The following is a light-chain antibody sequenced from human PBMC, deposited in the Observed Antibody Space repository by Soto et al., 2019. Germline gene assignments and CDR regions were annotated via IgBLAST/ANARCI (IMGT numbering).Light chain of an antibody. CDR1: QSVSSN. J-gene: IGKJ5*01. Sequence: EIVLTQSPCTLSLSPGERVTLSCRASQSVSSNLAWYQQKPGQAPRLLIYGASTRATGIPARFSGSGSGTEFTLTISRLEPEDFALYYCQQYNHWPPITFGPGTRLEIK. V-gene: IGKV3-15*01. CDR2: GAS. CDR3: QQYNHWPPIT.